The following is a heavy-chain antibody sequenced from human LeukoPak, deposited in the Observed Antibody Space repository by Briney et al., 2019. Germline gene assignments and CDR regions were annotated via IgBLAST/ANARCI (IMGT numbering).Heavy chain of an antibody. V-gene: IGHV3-74*01. CDR1: GFTFSSHW. J-gene: IGHJ4*02. CDR3: ARGHVPGSDRHWDY. D-gene: IGHD3-10*01. Sequence: GXSLRLSCAASGFTFSSHWMHWVRQAPGKGLVWVSRIISDGSTRNYADSVKGRFTIFRDNGKNTMYMRINSERAEDTAIYYCARGHVPGSDRHWDYWGQGAQVTVSS. CDR2: IISDGSTR.